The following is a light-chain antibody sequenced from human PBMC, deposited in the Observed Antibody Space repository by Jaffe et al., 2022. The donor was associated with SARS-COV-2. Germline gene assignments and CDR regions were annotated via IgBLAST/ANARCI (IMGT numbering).Light chain of an antibody. CDR3: QYYGSP. CDR1: QSVSSSY. V-gene: IGKV3-20*01. J-gene: IGKJ4*01. CDR2: GAS. Sequence: IVLTQSPGTLSLSPGESATLSCRASQSVSSSYLAWYQKKPGQAPRLLIYGASSRASGIPDRFSGSGSGTDFTLTISSLEPEDFAVYYCQYYGSPFGGGTKVEIK.